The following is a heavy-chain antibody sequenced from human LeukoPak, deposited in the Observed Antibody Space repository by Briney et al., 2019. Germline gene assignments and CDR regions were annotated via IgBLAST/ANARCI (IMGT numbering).Heavy chain of an antibody. CDR2: INHSGST. Sequence: PSETLSLTCTVSGYSISSGYYWGWIRQPPGKGLEWTGSINHSGSTNYNPSLKSRVTISVDTSKNQFSLKLSSVTAADTAVYYCARRKYYYGSGSLMKYYFDYWGQGTLVTVSS. CDR3: ARRKYYYGSGSLMKYYFDY. V-gene: IGHV4-38-2*02. D-gene: IGHD3-10*01. CDR1: GYSISSGYY. J-gene: IGHJ4*02.